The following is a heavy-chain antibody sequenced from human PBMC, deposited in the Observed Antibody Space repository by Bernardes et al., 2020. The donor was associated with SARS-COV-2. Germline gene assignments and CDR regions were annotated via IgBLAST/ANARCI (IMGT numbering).Heavy chain of an antibody. CDR1: GYTFTSYG. CDR3: ARERSIYYDMDV. J-gene: IGHJ6*02. CDR2: ISAYNGNT. Sequence: ASVKVSCKASGYTFTSYGISWVRQAPGQGLEWMGWISAYNGNTNYAQKFQGRVTMTTDTSTSTAYMELRSLRSDDSAMYYCARERSIYYDMDVWGQGTTVTVSS. V-gene: IGHV1-18*01.